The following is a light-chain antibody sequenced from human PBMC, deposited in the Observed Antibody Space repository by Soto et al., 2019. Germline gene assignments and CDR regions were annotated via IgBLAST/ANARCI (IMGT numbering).Light chain of an antibody. Sequence: IQLTQSPSSLSASVGDRVTITCRASQGISSYLAWYQQKPGKAPKLLIHSASTLQSGVPSRFSGSGSGTDFTLTISSLQPEDVASYYCQKYDSAPTFGPGTKVESK. J-gene: IGKJ1*01. CDR2: SAS. V-gene: IGKV1-27*01. CDR3: QKYDSAPT. CDR1: QGISSY.